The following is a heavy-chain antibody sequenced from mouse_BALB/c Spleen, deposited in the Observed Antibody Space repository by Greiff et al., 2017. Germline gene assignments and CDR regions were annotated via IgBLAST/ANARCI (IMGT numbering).Heavy chain of an antibody. Sequence: EVQLVESGGGLVQPGGSLKLSCAASGFTFSSYGMSWVRQTPDKRLELVATINSNGGSTYYPDSVKGRFTISRDNAKNTLYLQMSSLKSEDTAMYYCARSYDYEDYWGQGTTLTVSS. D-gene: IGHD2-4*01. CDR1: GFTFSSYG. J-gene: IGHJ2*01. V-gene: IGHV5-6-3*01. CDR3: ARSYDYEDY. CDR2: INSNGGST.